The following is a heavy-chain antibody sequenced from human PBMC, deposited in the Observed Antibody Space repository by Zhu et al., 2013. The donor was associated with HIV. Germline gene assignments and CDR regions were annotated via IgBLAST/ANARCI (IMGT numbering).Heavy chain of an antibody. D-gene: IGHD3-22*01. CDR1: GYTFTSSD. Sequence: QVQLVQSGAEVKKPGASVKVSCKASGYTFTSSDINWVRQATGQGLEWMGWMSPNSGNTGFAQKFQGRVTLTRDTSISTAYMELNSLRSEDTAVYYCTRGGYYSAFDIWGQGDNGHRLF. J-gene: IGHJ3*02. CDR2: MSPNSGNT. CDR3: TRGGYYSAFDI. V-gene: IGHV1-8*01.